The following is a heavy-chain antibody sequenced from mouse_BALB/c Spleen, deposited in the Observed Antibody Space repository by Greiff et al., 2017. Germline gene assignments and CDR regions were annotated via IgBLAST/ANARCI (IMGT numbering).Heavy chain of an antibody. CDR1: GFSLTSYG. CDR2: IWSGGST. V-gene: IGHV2-2*02. D-gene: IGHD1-1*01. CDR3: ARHYYYGSSYAMDY. Sequence: VKLMESGPGLVQPSQSLSITCTVSGFSLTSYGVHWVRQSPGKGLEWLGVIWSGGSTDYNAAFISRLSISKDNSKSQVFFKMNSLQANDTAIYYCARHYYYGSSYAMDYWGQGTSVTVSS. J-gene: IGHJ4*01.